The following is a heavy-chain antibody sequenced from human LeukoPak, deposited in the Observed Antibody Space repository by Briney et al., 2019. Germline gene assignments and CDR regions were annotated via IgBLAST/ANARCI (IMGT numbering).Heavy chain of an antibody. CDR2: TYYRSKWYN. CDR3: ASRYYGSGSYYYWFDP. D-gene: IGHD3-10*01. V-gene: IGHV6-1*01. Sequence: SQTLSLTCAISGDSVSSNSAAWNWIRQSPSRGLEWLGRTYYRSKWYNDYAVSVKSRITINPDTSKNQFSLQLSSVTAADTAVYYCASRYYGSGSYYYWFDPWGQGTLVTVSS. J-gene: IGHJ5*02. CDR1: GDSVSSNSAA.